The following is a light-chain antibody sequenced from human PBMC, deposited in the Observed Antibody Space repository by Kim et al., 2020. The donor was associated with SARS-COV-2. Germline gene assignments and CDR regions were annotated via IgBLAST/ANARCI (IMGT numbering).Light chain of an antibody. CDR1: QSVSSN. Sequence: SPGEIATLSCRASQSVSSNLAWYQQKPGQAPRLLIYVASTRATGIPARFSGSGSGTEFTLTISGLQSEDFAVYYCQQYHNWPPWTFGQGTKVDIK. J-gene: IGKJ1*01. CDR2: VAS. CDR3: QQYHNWPPWT. V-gene: IGKV3-15*01.